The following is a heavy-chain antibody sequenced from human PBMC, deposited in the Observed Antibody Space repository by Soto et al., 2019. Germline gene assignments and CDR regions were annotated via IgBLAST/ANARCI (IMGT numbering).Heavy chain of an antibody. CDR1: GYTFTSYA. CDR3: ARGDRMYYFDY. J-gene: IGHJ4*02. D-gene: IGHD3-16*01. Sequence: ASVKVSCKASGYTFTSYAMHWVRQAPGQRLEWMRWINAGNGNTKYSQKFQGRVTITRDTSASTAYMELSSLRSEDTAVYYCARGDRMYYFDYWGQGTLVTVSS. V-gene: IGHV1-3*01. CDR2: INAGNGNT.